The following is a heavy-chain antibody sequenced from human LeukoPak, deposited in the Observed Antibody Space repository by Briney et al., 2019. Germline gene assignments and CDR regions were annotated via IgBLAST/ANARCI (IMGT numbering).Heavy chain of an antibody. V-gene: IGHV3-11*04. CDR2: ISSSGNTT. J-gene: IGHJ4*02. CDR3: ARDGGSAWFLDY. D-gene: IGHD6-19*01. Sequence: NPGGSLRLSCAASGFTFSDNYMSWIRQAPGKGLEWVSYISSSGNTTYNADSVKGRFSITRDNAKNSLYLQMNSLRAEDTAVYYCARDGGSAWFLDYWGQGTLVTVS. CDR1: GFTFSDNY.